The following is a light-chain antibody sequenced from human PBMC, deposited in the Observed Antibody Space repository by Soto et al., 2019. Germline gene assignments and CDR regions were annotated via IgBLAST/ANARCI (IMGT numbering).Light chain of an antibody. CDR2: GAS. J-gene: IGKJ1*01. Sequence: ELVLTQSPGTLSLSPGERATLSCRASQSVSSSYLAWYQQKPGQAPRLVIYGASSRATGIPDRFSGSGSGTDFTLTISRLEPEDFAVYYCQQYGSSPKTFGQGTKVDIK. V-gene: IGKV3-20*01. CDR3: QQYGSSPKT. CDR1: QSVSSSY.